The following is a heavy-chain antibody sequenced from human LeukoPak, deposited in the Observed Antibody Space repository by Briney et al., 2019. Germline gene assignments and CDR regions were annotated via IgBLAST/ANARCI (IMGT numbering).Heavy chain of an antibody. CDR2: ISGSGGST. CDR3: AKDTGIAVAGPPLH. D-gene: IGHD6-19*01. J-gene: IGHJ4*02. V-gene: IGHV3-23*01. Sequence: GGSLSLSCAASGFTLSSYAMSWVRQAPGKGLEWVSAISGSGGSTYYADSVKGRFTISRDNSKNTLYLQMNSLRAEDTAVYYCAKDTGIAVAGPPLHWGQGTLVTVSS. CDR1: GFTLSSYA.